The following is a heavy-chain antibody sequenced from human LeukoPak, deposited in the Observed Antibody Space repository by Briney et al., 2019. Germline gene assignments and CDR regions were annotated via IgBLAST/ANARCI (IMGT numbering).Heavy chain of an antibody. Sequence: GGSLRLSCAASGFTFSSFEMNWVRQAPGKGLEWVSSISSSSSYIYYADSVKGRFTISRDNAKNSLYLQMNSLRAEDTAVYYCARDGDSAVYWGQGTLVTVSS. CDR1: GFTFSSFE. CDR3: ARDGDSAVY. CDR2: ISSSSSYI. V-gene: IGHV3-21*01. J-gene: IGHJ4*02. D-gene: IGHD1-26*01.